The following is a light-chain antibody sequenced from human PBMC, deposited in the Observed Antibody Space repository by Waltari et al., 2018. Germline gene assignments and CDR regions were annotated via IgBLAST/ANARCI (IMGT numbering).Light chain of an antibody. Sequence: IQMTQSPPTLSASVGGRVTITCRASQSISTWLAWYQQKPGTAPKFLIYVASSLQSGVPSRFSGSGSGTEFTLTINNLQPDDFATYYCQQYNTYSLTFGGGTKVEIK. CDR3: QQYNTYSLT. J-gene: IGKJ4*01. V-gene: IGKV1-5*03. CDR1: QSISTW. CDR2: VAS.